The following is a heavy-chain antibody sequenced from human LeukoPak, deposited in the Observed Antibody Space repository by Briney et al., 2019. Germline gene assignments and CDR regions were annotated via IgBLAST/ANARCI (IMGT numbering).Heavy chain of an antibody. J-gene: IGHJ3*02. CDR3: ARDRSPGAFDI. V-gene: IGHV4-4*07. Sequence: PSETLSLTCNVSGDSIGGYYWSWIRQPAGKGLKWIGRIYSRGATDYNPSLKSRVSMSVDTSKNQFSLKLSSITAADTAVYYCARDRSPGAFDIWGQGTLVTISS. CDR1: GDSIGGYY. CDR2: IYSRGAT.